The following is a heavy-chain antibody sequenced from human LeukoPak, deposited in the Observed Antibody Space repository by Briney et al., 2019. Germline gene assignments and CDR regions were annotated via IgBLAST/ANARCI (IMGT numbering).Heavy chain of an antibody. J-gene: IGHJ6*02. CDR1: GFTFSSYS. CDR3: ARGTPAASSYYYGMDV. V-gene: IGHV3-21*01. CDR2: ISSSSSYI. D-gene: IGHD2-2*01. Sequence: AGGSLRLSCAASGFTFSSYSMNWVRQAPGKGLEWVSSISSSSSYIYYADSVKGRFTISRDNAKNSLYLQMNSLRAEDTAVYYCARGTPAASSYYYGMDVWGQGTTVTVSS.